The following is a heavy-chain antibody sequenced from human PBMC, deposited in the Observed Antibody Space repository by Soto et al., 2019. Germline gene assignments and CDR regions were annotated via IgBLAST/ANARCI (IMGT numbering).Heavy chain of an antibody. CDR3: ARRPAAFDI. J-gene: IGHJ3*02. D-gene: IGHD2-2*01. CDR2: ISGDGLST. Sequence: GGSLRLSCAGSGSTFTDFTMTWVRQAPGKGLEWVSAISGDGLSTYYAGSVKGRFTISRDNSKTTLYLQMNSLRAEDTAVYYCARRPAAFDIWGRGTTV. CDR1: GSTFTDFT. V-gene: IGHV3-23*01.